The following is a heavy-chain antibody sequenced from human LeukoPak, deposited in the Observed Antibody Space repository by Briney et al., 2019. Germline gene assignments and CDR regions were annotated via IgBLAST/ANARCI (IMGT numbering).Heavy chain of an antibody. Sequence: GASVKVSCKASGGTFSSYAISWVRQAPGQGLEWMGGIIPIFGTANYAQKFQGRVTITADESTSTAYMELSSLRSEDTAVYYCARGGPNSGYDQPFDYWGQGTLVTVSS. J-gene: IGHJ4*02. D-gene: IGHD5-12*01. CDR2: IIPIFGTA. CDR3: ARGGPNSGYDQPFDY. V-gene: IGHV1-69*13. CDR1: GGTFSSYA.